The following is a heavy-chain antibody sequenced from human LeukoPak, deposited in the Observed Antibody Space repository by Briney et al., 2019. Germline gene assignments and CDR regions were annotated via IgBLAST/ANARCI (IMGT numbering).Heavy chain of an antibody. CDR3: ARLLSTATRWAWYFDL. CDR2: IYDNGNT. J-gene: IGHJ2*01. Sequence: PGGSLRLSCVASGLTLSSNYMSWVRQAPGRGLEWVSVIYDNGNTYYADPAKGRFTISTDNSKNTLFLQMDSLRADDTAVYYCARLLSTATRWAWYFDLWGRGTLVTVSS. CDR1: GLTLSSNY. V-gene: IGHV3-66*04. D-gene: IGHD4-17*01.